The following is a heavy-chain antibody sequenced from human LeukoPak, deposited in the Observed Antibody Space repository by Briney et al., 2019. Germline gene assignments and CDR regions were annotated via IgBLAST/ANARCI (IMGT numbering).Heavy chain of an antibody. V-gene: IGHV1-2*02. D-gene: IGHD4-17*01. CDR2: IKPHSGNT. CDR1: GYTFTSYG. CDR3: AREDFVTRGQGNDY. J-gene: IGHJ4*02. Sequence: GASVKVSCKASGYTFTSYGISWVRQAPGQGLEWMGWIKPHSGNTNYAQKFQGRVTMTRDTSISTAYMELSRLRSDDTAVYYCAREDFVTRGQGNDYWGQGTRVTVSS.